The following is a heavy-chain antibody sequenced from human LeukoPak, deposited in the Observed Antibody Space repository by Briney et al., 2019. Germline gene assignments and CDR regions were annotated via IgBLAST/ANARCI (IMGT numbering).Heavy chain of an antibody. CDR1: GGSISSGGYS. Sequence: PSETLSLTCAVSGGSISSGGYSWSRIRQPPGKGLEWIGYIYHSGSTYYNPSLKSRVTISVDRSKNQFSLKLSSVTAADTAVYYCAREVVVVDENWFDPWGQGTLVTVSS. V-gene: IGHV4-30-2*01. CDR3: AREVVVVDENWFDP. J-gene: IGHJ5*02. D-gene: IGHD3-22*01. CDR2: IYHSGST.